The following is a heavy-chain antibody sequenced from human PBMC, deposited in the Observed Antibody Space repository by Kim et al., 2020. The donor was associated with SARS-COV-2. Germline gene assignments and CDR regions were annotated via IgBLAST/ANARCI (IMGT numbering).Heavy chain of an antibody. CDR3: ARGAPNYDLDY. J-gene: IGHJ4*02. Sequence: SETLSLTCTVSGGSISSGGYYWSWIRQHPGKGLEWIGYIYYSGSTYYNPSLKSRVTISVDTSKNQFSLKLSSVTAADTAVYYCARGAPNYDLDYWGQGTLVTVSS. CDR1: GGSISSGGYY. V-gene: IGHV4-31*03. D-gene: IGHD4-4*01. CDR2: IYYSGST.